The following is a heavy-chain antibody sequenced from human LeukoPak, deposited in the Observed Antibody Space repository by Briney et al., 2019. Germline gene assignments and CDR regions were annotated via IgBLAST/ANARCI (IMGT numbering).Heavy chain of an antibody. CDR1: GGSISSYY. V-gene: IGHV4-4*07. CDR3: ARGGTVTLEDFDY. Sequence: PSETLSLTCTVSGGSISSYYWSWTRQPAGKGLEWIGRIYTSGSTNYNPSLKSRVTISVDKSKNQFSLKLSSVTAADTAVYYCARGGTVTLEDFDYWGKGTLVTVSS. CDR2: IYTSGST. J-gene: IGHJ4*02. D-gene: IGHD4-11*01.